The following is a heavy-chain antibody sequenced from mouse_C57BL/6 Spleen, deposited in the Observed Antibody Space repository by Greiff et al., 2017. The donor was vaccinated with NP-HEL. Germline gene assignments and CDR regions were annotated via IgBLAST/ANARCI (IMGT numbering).Heavy chain of an antibody. Sequence: QVQLQQPGAELVMPGASVKLSCKASGYTFTSYWMHWVKQRPGQGLEWIGEIDPSDSYTNYNQKFKGKSTLTVDKSSSTAYMQLSSLTSEDSAVYYCARGEDSGLPWFAYWGQGTLVTVSA. CDR3: ARGEDSGLPWFAY. D-gene: IGHD3-1*01. CDR2: IDPSDSYT. J-gene: IGHJ3*01. CDR1: GYTFTSYW. V-gene: IGHV1-69*01.